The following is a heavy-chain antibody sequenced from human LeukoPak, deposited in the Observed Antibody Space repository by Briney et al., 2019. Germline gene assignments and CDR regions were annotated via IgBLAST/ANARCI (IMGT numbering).Heavy chain of an antibody. Sequence: SETLSLTCTVSGGSISSYYWSWIRQPPGKGLKWIGYIYYSGSTNYNPSLKSRVTISVDTSKNQFSLKLSSVTAADTAVYYCARGRIAARPISVEYFQHWGQGTLVTVSS. CDR1: GGSISSYY. CDR3: ARGRIAARPISVEYFQH. V-gene: IGHV4-59*01. CDR2: IYYSGST. J-gene: IGHJ1*01. D-gene: IGHD6-6*01.